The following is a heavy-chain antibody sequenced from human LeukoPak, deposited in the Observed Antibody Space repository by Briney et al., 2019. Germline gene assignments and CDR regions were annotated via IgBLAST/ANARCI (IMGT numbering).Heavy chain of an antibody. CDR3: ARRGSGSYSY. Sequence: SETLSLTCTVSGCSIGSSSYYWGWIRQPPGKGLEWIGSIYYSGSTYYNPSLKSRVTISVDTSKNQFSLKLSSVTAADTAVYYCARRGSGSYSYWGQGTLVTVSS. V-gene: IGHV4-39*01. CDR2: IYYSGST. D-gene: IGHD1-26*01. CDR1: GCSIGSSSYY. J-gene: IGHJ4*02.